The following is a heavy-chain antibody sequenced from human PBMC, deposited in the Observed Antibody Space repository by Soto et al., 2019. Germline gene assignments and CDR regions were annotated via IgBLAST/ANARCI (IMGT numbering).Heavy chain of an antibody. J-gene: IGHJ4*02. CDR3: TADMRY. CDR1: GFTFNKAW. D-gene: IGHD3-16*01. CDR2: SKSKSDGGTT. Sequence: EVQLVESGGDLITPGGSLRLSCAASGFTFNKAWMNWVRQTPGEGLEWVGRSKSKSDGGTTDYAAPVKGRFTISRDDSTNTLYLQMNSLQTEDTAVYYCTADMRYWGQGTLVTVSS. V-gene: IGHV3-15*07.